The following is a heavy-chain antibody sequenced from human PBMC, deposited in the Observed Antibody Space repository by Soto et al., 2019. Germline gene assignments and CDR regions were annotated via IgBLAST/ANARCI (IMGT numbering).Heavy chain of an antibody. J-gene: IGHJ5*02. CDR3: ARDLGRRNGFDP. CDR2: INPNSGGT. CDR1: GYTFTDYY. Sequence: AASVNVSYKASGYTFTDYYMHWVRQAPGQGLEWMGWINPNSGGTNYAQEFQGRVTMTRDTSISTAYMELSRLRSDDTAVYYCARDLGRRNGFDPWGQGTLVTVSS. V-gene: IGHV1-2*02.